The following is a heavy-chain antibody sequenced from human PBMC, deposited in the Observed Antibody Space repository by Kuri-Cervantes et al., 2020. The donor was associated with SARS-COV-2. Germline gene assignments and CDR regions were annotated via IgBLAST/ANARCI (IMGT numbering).Heavy chain of an antibody. D-gene: IGHD4-23*01. V-gene: IGHV4-38-2*02. J-gene: IGHJ4*02. CDR3: ARDLGGSNYGGGDY. CDR1: GYSISSGYH. CDR2: IYHSGST. Sequence: SETLSLTCTVSGYSISSGYHWGWIRQPPGKGLEWIGSIYHSGSTNYNPSLKSRVTISVDTSKNQFSLKLSSVTAADTAVYYCARDLGGSNYGGGDYWGQGTLVTVSS.